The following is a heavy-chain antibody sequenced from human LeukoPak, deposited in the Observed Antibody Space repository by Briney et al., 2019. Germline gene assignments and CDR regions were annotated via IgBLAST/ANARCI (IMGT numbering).Heavy chain of an antibody. J-gene: IGHJ4*02. CDR3: ARDYRSGWWQQLAIWGYFDY. CDR2: ISGSGNTF. V-gene: IGHV3-48*04. D-gene: IGHD2-15*01. Sequence: GGSLRLSCAASGFTFSSYAMKWVRQAPGKGLEWISYISGSGNTFYYADSVKGRFTLSRDNARNSVSLQMNSLRADDTAVYYCARDYRSGWWQQLAIWGYFDYWGLGTLVTVSS. CDR1: GFTFSSYA.